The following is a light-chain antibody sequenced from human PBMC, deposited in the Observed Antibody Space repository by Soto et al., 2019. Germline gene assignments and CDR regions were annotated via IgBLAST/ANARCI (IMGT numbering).Light chain of an antibody. CDR1: QSIRHY. Sequence: DIQMTQSPPTLSASVGDRVTITCPASQSIRHYLAWDQQMPGKAPKLLIYGASTLQSGVPSRFSGSGSGTEFTLTISSLHPDDCGTYFCQHHNSYSQTFGQGTKVDIK. CDR2: GAS. V-gene: IGKV1-5*01. J-gene: IGKJ1*01. CDR3: QHHNSYSQT.